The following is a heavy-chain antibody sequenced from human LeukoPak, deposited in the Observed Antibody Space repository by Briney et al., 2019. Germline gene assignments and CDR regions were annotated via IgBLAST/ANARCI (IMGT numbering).Heavy chain of an antibody. CDR2: IRSKAYGWTT. Sequence: GGSLRLSCTASGFTFGDYAMSWFRQAPGKGLEWVGFIRSKAYGWTTEYAASVKGRFTISRDDSKSIAYLQMNSLKTEDTAVYYCTRVGLDDDSSGPAGRGGLVPRYHYYFDYWGQGTLVTVSS. CDR1: GFTFGDYA. CDR3: TRVGLDDDSSGPAGRGGLVPRYHYYFDY. J-gene: IGHJ4*02. D-gene: IGHD3-22*01. V-gene: IGHV3-49*03.